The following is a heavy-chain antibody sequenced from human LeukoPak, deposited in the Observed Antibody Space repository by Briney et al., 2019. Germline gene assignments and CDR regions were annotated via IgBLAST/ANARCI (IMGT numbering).Heavy chain of an antibody. CDR1: GLNFNTYD. V-gene: IGHV3-23*01. J-gene: IGHJ6*02. Sequence: PGGSLRLSCVGSGLNFNTYDLTWVRQAPGKGLEWVALFGTRHTHIFCADSVEGRFAISRDNSKNTVYLQMNSLRVEDAAVYYCAARLPLYGMDVWGQGTTVTVSS. CDR3: AARLPLYGMDV. CDR2: FGTRHTHI. D-gene: IGHD2-21*02.